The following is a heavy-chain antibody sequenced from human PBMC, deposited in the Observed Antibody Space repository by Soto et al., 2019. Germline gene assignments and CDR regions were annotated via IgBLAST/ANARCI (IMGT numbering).Heavy chain of an antibody. Sequence: QVQLVESGGGVVQPGRSLRLSCAASGFTFNTLAMHWVRQAPGKGLEWVALIWYDGSNKYYADSVKGRFTISRDNSPNTVYLQMNSLGADDTAIYYGAREVDYGDYPWGIDYWGQGTLVTVSS. CDR3: AREVDYGDYPWGIDY. CDR2: IWYDGSNK. D-gene: IGHD4-17*01. CDR1: GFTFNTLA. J-gene: IGHJ4*02. V-gene: IGHV3-33*01.